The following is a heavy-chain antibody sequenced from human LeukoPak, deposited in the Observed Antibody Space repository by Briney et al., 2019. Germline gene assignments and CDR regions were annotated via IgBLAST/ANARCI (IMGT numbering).Heavy chain of an antibody. D-gene: IGHD2/OR15-2a*01. Sequence: SETLSLTCAVYGGSFSGYYWSWIRQPPGKGLEWIGEINHSGSTNYNPSLKSRVTISVDTSKNQFSLRLSSVTAADTAVYYCARFSQYYDSPTHYLDYWGQGILVTVSS. CDR2: INHSGST. CDR3: ARFSQYYDSPTHYLDY. V-gene: IGHV4-34*01. J-gene: IGHJ4*02. CDR1: GGSFSGYY.